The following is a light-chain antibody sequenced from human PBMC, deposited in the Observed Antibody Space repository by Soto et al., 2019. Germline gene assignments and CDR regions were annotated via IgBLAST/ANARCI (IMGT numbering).Light chain of an antibody. CDR1: GSDIGAYTY. Sequence: QSVLTQPPSASGSPGQSVTISCTGTGSDIGAYTYVSWYQHHPGTAPKLIIYEVTKRPSGVPDRFSGSKSGNTASLTVSGLQTEDEADYYCSSYAGSNNLVFGGGTKLTVL. CDR3: SSYAGSNNLV. J-gene: IGLJ2*01. V-gene: IGLV2-8*01. CDR2: EVT.